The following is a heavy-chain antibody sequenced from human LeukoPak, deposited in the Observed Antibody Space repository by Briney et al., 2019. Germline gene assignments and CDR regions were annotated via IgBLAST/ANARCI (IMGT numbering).Heavy chain of an antibody. V-gene: IGHV1-69*04. CDR1: GGTFSSYA. Sequence: SVKVSCKASGGTFSSYAISWVRQAPGQGLEWMGRIIPIFGIANYAQKFQGRVTITADKSTSTAYMELSSLRSEDTAVYYCAKFPNDYGDPGAFDYWGQGTLVTVSS. CDR3: AKFPNDYGDPGAFDY. J-gene: IGHJ4*02. CDR2: IIPIFGIA. D-gene: IGHD4-17*01.